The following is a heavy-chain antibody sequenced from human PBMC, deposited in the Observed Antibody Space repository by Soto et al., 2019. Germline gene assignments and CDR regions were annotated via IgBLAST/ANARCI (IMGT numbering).Heavy chain of an antibody. D-gene: IGHD2-8*01. J-gene: IGHJ4*02. CDR1: GFTFSDFY. CDR2: ISSSGTTT. CDR3: ARIWGGGGYALIY. Sequence: QVPLVESGGCLVKPGGSLRLSCAASGFTFSDFYMSWIRQAPGKGLEWISYISSSGTTTYYTDSVKGRFTISRDNAKNSLYLQMNTLRDEDTAVYYCARIWGGGGYALIYWGQGTLVTVSS. V-gene: IGHV3-11*01.